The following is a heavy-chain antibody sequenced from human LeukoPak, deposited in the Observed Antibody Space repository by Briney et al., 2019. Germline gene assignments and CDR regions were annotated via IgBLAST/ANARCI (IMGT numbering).Heavy chain of an antibody. CDR2: INPNSGGT. CDR1: GHTFTCYY. CDR3: ARESADYYDSSGYYYLVYYFDY. Sequence: ASVKVSCKASGHTFTCYYMHWVRQAPGQGVEGMGWINPNSGGTNYAQKFQGRVTMTRDTSISTAYLELSRLRSDDTAVYYCARESADYYDSSGYYYLVYYFDYWGQGTLVTVSS. D-gene: IGHD3-22*01. J-gene: IGHJ4*02. V-gene: IGHV1-2*02.